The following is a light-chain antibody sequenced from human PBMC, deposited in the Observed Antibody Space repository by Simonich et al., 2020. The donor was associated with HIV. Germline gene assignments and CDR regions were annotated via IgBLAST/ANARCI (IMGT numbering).Light chain of an antibody. Sequence: QSVLTQPPSASGTPGQRVTISCSGSSSTIGRNYVYWYQQLPGTAPKLLFYRDNQRPSRGPDRISGSKSGTSAALASRGRRSEDKAEYNCAAGDDSLSGWVFGGGTKLTVL. CDR1: SSTIGRNY. CDR3: AAGDDSLSGWV. CDR2: RDN. J-gene: IGLJ2*01. V-gene: IGLV1-47*01.